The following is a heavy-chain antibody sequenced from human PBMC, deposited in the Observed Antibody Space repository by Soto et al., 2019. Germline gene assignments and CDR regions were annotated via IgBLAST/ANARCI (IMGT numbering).Heavy chain of an antibody. CDR2: INSDGSST. D-gene: IGHD5-18*01. J-gene: IGHJ6*02. CDR1: EFTFSSYW. Sequence: GGFLRLSCAASEFTFSSYWMHWVRQAPGKGLVWVSRINSDGSSTNYADSVKGRFTISRDNAKNTLYLQIDSLRAEDTAVYYCAREGFSYGYGYYYYNGMDVWGQGTTVTVSS. CDR3: AREGFSYGYGYYYYNGMDV. V-gene: IGHV3-74*01.